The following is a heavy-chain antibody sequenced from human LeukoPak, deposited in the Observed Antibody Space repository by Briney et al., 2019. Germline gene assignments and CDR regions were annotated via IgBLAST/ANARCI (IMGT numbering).Heavy chain of an antibody. CDR1: GGSFSGYY. CDR3: ARYLDIAAAGTYFTPYCYYGMDV. V-gene: IGHV4-34*01. J-gene: IGHJ6*02. CDR2: INHSGST. Sequence: SETLSLTCAVYGGSFSGYYWSWIRQPPGKGLEWIGEINHSGSTNYNPSLKSRVTISVDTSKNQFSLKLSSVTAADTAVYYCARYLDIAAAGTYFTPYCYYGMDVWGQGTTVTVSS. D-gene: IGHD6-13*01.